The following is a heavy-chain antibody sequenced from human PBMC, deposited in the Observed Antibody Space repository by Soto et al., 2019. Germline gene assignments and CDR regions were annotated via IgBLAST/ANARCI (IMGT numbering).Heavy chain of an antibody. CDR3: AEISYDNSGYFS. V-gene: IGHV3-23*01. CDR2: IRGNGGST. D-gene: IGHD3-22*01. J-gene: IGHJ5*02. Sequence: GGSLRLSCGASGFIFSYSAMSRVRQAPGKGLEWVSSIRGNGGSTYYRDSVKGRFTISRDDSKDTLFLQMNSLRAEYTSVYYCAEISYDNSGYFSWGQGTLVTVSA. CDR1: GFIFSYSA.